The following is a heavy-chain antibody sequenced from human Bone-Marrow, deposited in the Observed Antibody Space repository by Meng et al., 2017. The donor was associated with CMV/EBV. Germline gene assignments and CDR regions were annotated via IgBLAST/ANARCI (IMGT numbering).Heavy chain of an antibody. Sequence: GESLKISCAASGFTFSNAWMSWVRQAPGKGLEWVGRIKSKIDGGTTDYAAPVKGRFTIPRDDSKNTLYIQMSSLKTEDTAVYFCTTDRRGYDDTSGYYYYYYGMDVWGQGATVTVSS. D-gene: IGHD3-22*01. V-gene: IGHV3-15*01. J-gene: IGHJ6*02. CDR3: TTDRRGYDDTSGYYYYYYGMDV. CDR2: IKSKIDGGTT. CDR1: GFTFSNAW.